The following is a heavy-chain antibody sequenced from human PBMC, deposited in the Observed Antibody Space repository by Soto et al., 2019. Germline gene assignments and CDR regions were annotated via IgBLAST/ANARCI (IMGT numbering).Heavy chain of an antibody. CDR1: GGTFSSYA. Sequence: SVKVSCKASGGTFSSYAISWVRQAPGQGLEWMGGIIPIFGTANYAQKFQGRVTITADESTSTVYMELSSLRSEDTAVYYCARGVLTGYYNYPDYYYYYGMDVWGQGTTVTVSS. D-gene: IGHD3-9*01. J-gene: IGHJ6*02. CDR3: ARGVLTGYYNYPDYYYYYGMDV. CDR2: IIPIFGTA. V-gene: IGHV1-69*13.